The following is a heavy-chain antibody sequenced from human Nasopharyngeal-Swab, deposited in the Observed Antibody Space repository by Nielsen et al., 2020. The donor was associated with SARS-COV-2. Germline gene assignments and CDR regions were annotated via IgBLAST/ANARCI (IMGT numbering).Heavy chain of an antibody. Sequence: GESLKISCAASGFTFSSYWMSWVRQAPGKGLEWVANIKQDGSEKYYVDSVKGRFTISRDNAKNPLYLQMNSLRAEDTAVYYCARDGAFSSYYGPPFYYYYGMDVWGQGTTVTVSS. J-gene: IGHJ6*02. V-gene: IGHV3-7*01. CDR3: ARDGAFSSYYGPPFYYYYGMDV. CDR1: GFTFSSYW. CDR2: IKQDGSEK. D-gene: IGHD4-17*01.